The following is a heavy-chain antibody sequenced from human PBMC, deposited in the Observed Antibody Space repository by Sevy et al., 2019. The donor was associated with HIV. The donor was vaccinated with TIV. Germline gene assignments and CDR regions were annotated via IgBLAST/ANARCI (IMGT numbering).Heavy chain of an antibody. V-gene: IGHV1-24*01. CDR3: ATTKDYYDSSAYPFDF. D-gene: IGHD3-22*01. CDR2: FDPEDGET. CDR1: GYTVTQLS. Sequence: ASVKVSCKVSGYTVTQLSMHWVRQAPGKGLEWMATFDPEDGETFYAQKFQGRLTMTEDTSTDTAYMELNSLISEDTAVYYCATTKDYYDSSAYPFDFWGQGTLVTVSS. J-gene: IGHJ4*02.